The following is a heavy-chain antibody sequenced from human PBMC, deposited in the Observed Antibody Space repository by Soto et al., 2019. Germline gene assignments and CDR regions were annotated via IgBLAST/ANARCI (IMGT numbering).Heavy chain of an antibody. CDR3: ARASITGDLYYFDY. J-gene: IGHJ4*02. D-gene: IGHD7-27*01. V-gene: IGHV4-61*01. CDR1: GGSVSSGSYY. CDR2: IYYSGST. Sequence: SETLSLTCTVSGGSVSSGSYYWSWIRKPPGKGLEWIGYIYYSGSTNYNPSLKSRVTISVDTSKNQFSLKLSSVTAADTAVYYCARASITGDLYYFDYWGQGTLVTVSS.